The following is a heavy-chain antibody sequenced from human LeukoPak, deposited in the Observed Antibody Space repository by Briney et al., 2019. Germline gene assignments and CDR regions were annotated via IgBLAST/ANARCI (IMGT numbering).Heavy chain of an antibody. D-gene: IGHD3-16*01. Sequence: SVKVSCKASGGTFSSYAISWVRQAPGQGLEWMGGIIPIFGTANYAQKFRGRVTITADKSTRTAYMELSSLRSEDTAVYYCARDNDSRAPPHFDYWGQGTLVTVSS. CDR3: ARDNDSRAPPHFDY. V-gene: IGHV1-69*06. CDR1: GGTFSSYA. CDR2: IIPIFGTA. J-gene: IGHJ4*02.